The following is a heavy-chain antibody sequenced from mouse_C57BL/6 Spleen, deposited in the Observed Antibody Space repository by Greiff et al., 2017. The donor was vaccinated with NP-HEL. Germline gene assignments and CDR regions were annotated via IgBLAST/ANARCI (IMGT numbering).Heavy chain of an antibody. D-gene: IGHD1-1*01. J-gene: IGHJ4*01. CDR1: GYNFTDSY. V-gene: IGHV1-76*01. Sequence: VQLQESGAELVRPGASVKLSCKASGYNFTDSYINWVKQRPGQGLEWIARIYPGSGNTYYNEKFKGKATLTAEKSSSTAYMQLSSLTSEDSAVYFCARFTTVVAKAMDYWGQGTSVTVSS. CDR3: ARFTTVVAKAMDY. CDR2: IYPGSGNT.